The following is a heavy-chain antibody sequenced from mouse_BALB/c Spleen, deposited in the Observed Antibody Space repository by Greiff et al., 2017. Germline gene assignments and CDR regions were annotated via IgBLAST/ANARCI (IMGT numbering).Heavy chain of an antibody. V-gene: IGHV14-3*02. CDR3: ARNYWYFDV. CDR2: IDPANGNT. J-gene: IGHJ1*01. CDR1: GFNIKDTY. Sequence: EVQLQESGAELVKPGASVKLSCTASGFNIKDTYMHWVKQRPEQGLEWIGRIDPANGNTKYDPKFQGKATITADTSSNTAYLQLSSLTSEDTAVYYCARNYWYFDVWGAGTTVTVSS.